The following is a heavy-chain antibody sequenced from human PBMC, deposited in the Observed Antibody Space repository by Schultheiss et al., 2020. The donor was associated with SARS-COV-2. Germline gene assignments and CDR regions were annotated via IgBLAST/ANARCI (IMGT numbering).Heavy chain of an antibody. Sequence: SETLSLTCAVYGGSFSGYYWSWIRQPPGKGLEWIGYIYYSGSTYYNPSLKSRVTISVDTSKNQFSLKLSSVTAADTAVYYCARGYDILTGYWPSYELDYWGQGTLVTVSS. CDR2: IYYSGST. CDR1: GGSFSGYY. J-gene: IGHJ4*02. V-gene: IGHV4-34*01. CDR3: ARGYDILTGYWPSYELDY. D-gene: IGHD3-9*01.